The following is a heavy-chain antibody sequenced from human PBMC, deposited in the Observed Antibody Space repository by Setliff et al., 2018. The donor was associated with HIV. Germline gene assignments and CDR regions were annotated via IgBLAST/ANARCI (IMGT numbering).Heavy chain of an antibody. CDR2: IISIFDKA. V-gene: IGHV1-69*13. D-gene: IGHD5-18*01. CDR3: ARGGVRGYSYGEAFDI. J-gene: IGHJ3*02. CDR1: GYTFTTYG. Sequence: ASVKVSCKASGYTFTTYGVNWVRQAPGQGLEWMGGIISIFDKANYAQKFHGRLTITADDSTRTVYMELNSLGSGDTAVYYCARGGVRGYSYGEAFDIWGQGTLVTVSS.